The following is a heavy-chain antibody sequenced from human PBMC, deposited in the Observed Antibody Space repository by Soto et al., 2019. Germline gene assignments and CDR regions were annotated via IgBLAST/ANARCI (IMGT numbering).Heavy chain of an antibody. V-gene: IGHV3-43*01. J-gene: IGHJ6*02. CDR1: GITFDDYT. D-gene: IGHD2-2*01. Sequence: GGSLRLSCAASGITFDDYTMHWVRQAPGKGLEWVSLISWDGGSTYYADSVKGRFTISRDNSKNSLYLQMNSLRTEDTALYYCAKDIRQACSSTSCYEPTTYYYYGMDVWGQGTTVTVSS. CDR3: AKDIRQACSSTSCYEPTTYYYYGMDV. CDR2: ISWDGGST.